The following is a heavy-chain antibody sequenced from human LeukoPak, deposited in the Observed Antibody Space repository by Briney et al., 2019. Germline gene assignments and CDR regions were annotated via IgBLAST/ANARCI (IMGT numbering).Heavy chain of an antibody. J-gene: IGHJ4*02. D-gene: IGHD3-10*01. CDR3: ARSMVRGVLPY. Sequence: SGGSLRLSCAASGFTFSSYGMSWVRQAPGKGLEWVSAISGSGGSTYYADSVNGRFTISRDNSKNTVYLQMTSLRADDTAVYYCARSMVRGVLPYWGQGTLVTVSS. CDR2: ISGSGGST. CDR1: GFTFSSYG. V-gene: IGHV3-23*01.